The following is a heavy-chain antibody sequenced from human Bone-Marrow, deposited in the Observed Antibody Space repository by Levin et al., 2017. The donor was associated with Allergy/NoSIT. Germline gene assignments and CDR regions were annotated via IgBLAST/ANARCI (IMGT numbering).Heavy chain of an antibody. CDR1: GYTFTSYD. V-gene: IGHV1-8*01. D-gene: IGHD6-19*01. Sequence: GESLKISCKASGYTFTSYDINWVRQATGQGLEWMGWMNPNSGNTGYAQKFQGRVTMTRNTSISTAYMELSSLRSEDTAVYYCARTSDSSGWYWGWFDPWGQGTLVTVSS. CDR2: MNPNSGNT. J-gene: IGHJ5*02. CDR3: ARTSDSSGWYWGWFDP.